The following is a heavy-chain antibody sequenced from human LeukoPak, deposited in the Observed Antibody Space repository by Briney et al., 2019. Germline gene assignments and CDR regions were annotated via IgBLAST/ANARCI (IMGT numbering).Heavy chain of an antibody. Sequence: PSETLSLTCTVSGGSISSSSYYWDWVRQPPGKGLEWIGSIYYSGSTYYNPSLKSRVTISVDTSKNQFSLKLSSVTAADTAVYYCARWAQSSVEYYFDYWGQGTLVTVSS. CDR2: IYYSGST. CDR3: ARWAQSSVEYYFDY. CDR1: GGSISSSSYY. J-gene: IGHJ4*02. V-gene: IGHV4-39*01.